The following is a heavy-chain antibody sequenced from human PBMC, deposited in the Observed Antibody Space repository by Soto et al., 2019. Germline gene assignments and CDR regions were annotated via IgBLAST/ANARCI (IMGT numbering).Heavy chain of an antibody. V-gene: IGHV4-30-4*01. CDR2: IYYSGST. CDR1: GGSISSGDYY. J-gene: IGHJ6*02. D-gene: IGHD1-1*01. CDR3: VRASWNYYYYGMDI. Sequence: SETLSLTCTVSGGSISSGDYYWSWIRQPPGRGLEWIGYIYYSGSTYYNPSLKSRVTISVDTSKNQFSLKLSSVTAADTAVYYCVRASWNYYYYGMDIWGQGTTVTVSS.